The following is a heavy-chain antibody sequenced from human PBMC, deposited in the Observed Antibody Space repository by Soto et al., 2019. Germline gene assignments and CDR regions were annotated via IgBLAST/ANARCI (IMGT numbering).Heavy chain of an antibody. D-gene: IGHD1-26*01. CDR3: VRDGVGATTFFGYFDY. CDR2: TRHDGSNT. CDR1: GFNFGSYG. Sequence: QVQLVESGGGVVQPGRSLRLSCAASGFNFGSYGMHWVRQAPGKGLEGVAITRHDGSNTYYADSVRGRFTISRDNSKNTLYLQMNSLTVEDTAVYYCVRDGVGATTFFGYFDYWGQGTLITVSS. J-gene: IGHJ4*02. V-gene: IGHV3-33*01.